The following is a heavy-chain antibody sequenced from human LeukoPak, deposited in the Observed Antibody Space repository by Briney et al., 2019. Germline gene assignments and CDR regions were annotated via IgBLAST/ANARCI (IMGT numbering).Heavy chain of an antibody. CDR3: VRYESSGYYYLDY. J-gene: IGHJ4*02. V-gene: IGHV3-21*01. D-gene: IGHD3-22*01. CDR1: GFTFSSYS. Sequence: GGSLRLSCAASGFTFSSYSMNWVRQAPGKGLEWVSSISSSSSYIYYADSVKGRFTISRDNAKNSLYLQMNSLRAEDTAVYYCVRYESSGYYYLDYWGQGTLVTVSS. CDR2: ISSSSSYI.